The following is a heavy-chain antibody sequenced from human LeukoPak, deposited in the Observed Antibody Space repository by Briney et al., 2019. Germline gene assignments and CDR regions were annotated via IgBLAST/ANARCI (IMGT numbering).Heavy chain of an antibody. CDR1: GGTFSSYA. D-gene: IGHD3-3*01. CDR2: IIPIFGTA. J-gene: IGHJ3*02. Sequence: SVKVSCKASGGTFSSYAISWVRQAPGQGLEWMGGIIPIFGTANYAQKFQGRVTITADKSTSTAYMELSSLRSEDTAVYYCARVPTIFGVVITDAFDIWGQGTMVTVSS. V-gene: IGHV1-69*06. CDR3: ARVPTIFGVVITDAFDI.